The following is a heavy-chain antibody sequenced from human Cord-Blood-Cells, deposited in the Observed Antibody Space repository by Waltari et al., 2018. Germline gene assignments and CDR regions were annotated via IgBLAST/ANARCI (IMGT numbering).Heavy chain of an antibody. Sequence: QVQLVESGGGVVKPGRSLSISCAASGVTYSSSGMHWARPGPGKGLEWVAVIWYDGSNKYYADSVKGRFTISRDNSKNTLYLQMNSLRAEDTAVYYCARDRGSGYYNWFDPWGQGTLVTVSS. CDR3: ARDRGSGYYNWFDP. CDR2: IWYDGSNK. CDR1: GVTYSSSG. V-gene: IGHV3-33*01. J-gene: IGHJ5*02. D-gene: IGHD3-22*01.